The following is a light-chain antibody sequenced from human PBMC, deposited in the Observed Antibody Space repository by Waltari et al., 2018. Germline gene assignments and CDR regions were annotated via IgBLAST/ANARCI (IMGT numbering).Light chain of an antibody. V-gene: IGKV3D-15*01. CDR2: VTS. J-gene: IGKJ2*01. Sequence: ETIMTQSPATLSVSPGEIATLSCRASKSVGNNVAWFQQTPGQAPRLLIYVTSSRSTNIPGRFFGAGAGTDFTLTISGLQSEDFGVYYCQQYNEWPYTFGQGTKVDLK. CDR1: KSVGNN. CDR3: QQYNEWPYT.